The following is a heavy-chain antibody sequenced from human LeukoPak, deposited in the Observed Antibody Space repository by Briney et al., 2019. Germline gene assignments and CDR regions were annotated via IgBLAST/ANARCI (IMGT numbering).Heavy chain of an antibody. V-gene: IGHV1-2*02. Sequence: GASVKVSCKASGYTFTGYYMHWVRQAPGQGLEWMGWINPNSGGTNYAQKFQGRVTMTRDTSISTAYMELSRLRSDDTVVYYCARVIAAAGPPGWFDPWGQGTLVTVSS. CDR1: GYTFTGYY. D-gene: IGHD6-13*01. CDR2: INPNSGGT. CDR3: ARVIAAAGPPGWFDP. J-gene: IGHJ5*02.